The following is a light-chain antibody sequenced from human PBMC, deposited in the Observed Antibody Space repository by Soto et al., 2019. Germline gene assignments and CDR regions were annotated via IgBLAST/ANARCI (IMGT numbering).Light chain of an antibody. CDR1: SSDVGGYNY. CDR3: ISYTDRQSYL. Sequence: QSALTQPPSASGSPGQSVTISCTGTSSDVGGYNYVSWHQQHPGKAPQLVIYDVNKRPSGVPDRFSGSKSGNTASLTVSGLQAEDEADYYCISYTDRQSYLFGTGTKVTVL. V-gene: IGLV2-8*01. J-gene: IGLJ1*01. CDR2: DVN.